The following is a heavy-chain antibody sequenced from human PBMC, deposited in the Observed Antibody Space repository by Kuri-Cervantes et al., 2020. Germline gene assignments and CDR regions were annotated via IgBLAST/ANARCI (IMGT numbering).Heavy chain of an antibody. J-gene: IGHJ6*02. V-gene: IGHV5-51*01. CDR1: GYSFTSYW. CDR3: ARTNMGTYYYYGMDV. D-gene: IGHD2-8*01. Sequence: GESLKISCKGSGYSFTSYWIGWVRQMPGKGLEWMGIIYPGDSDTRYSPSFQGQVTISADKSISTAYLQWSSLKASDTAMYYCARTNMGTYYYYGMDVWGQGTTVTVSS. CDR2: IYPGDSDT.